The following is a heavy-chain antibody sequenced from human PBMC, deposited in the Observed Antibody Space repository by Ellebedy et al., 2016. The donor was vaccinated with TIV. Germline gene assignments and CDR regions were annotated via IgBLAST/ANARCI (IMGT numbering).Heavy chain of an antibody. CDR3: AGGELLSLFDY. CDR2: ISYDGNNK. Sequence: GGSLRLXXAASGFTFSSYWMSWVRQAPGKGLEWVAVISYDGNNKYYAESVKGRFTISRDNSKNTVSLQMDSLRAEDTAVYYCAGGELLSLFDYWGQGTLVTVSS. J-gene: IGHJ4*02. CDR1: GFTFSSYW. D-gene: IGHD3-10*01. V-gene: IGHV3-30-3*01.